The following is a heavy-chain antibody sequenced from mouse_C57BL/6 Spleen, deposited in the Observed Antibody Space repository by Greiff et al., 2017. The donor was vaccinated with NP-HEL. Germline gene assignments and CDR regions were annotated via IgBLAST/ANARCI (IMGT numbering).Heavy chain of an antibody. CDR3: ARGCYYDYDNYFDY. V-gene: IGHV1-61*01. Sequence: QVQLQQPGAELVRPGSSVKLSCKASGYTFTSYWMDWVKQRPGQGLEWIGNIYPSDSETHYNQKFKDKATLTVDKSSSTAYMQLSSLTSEDSAVYYCARGCYYDYDNYFDYWGQGTTLTVSS. CDR1: GYTFTSYW. CDR2: IYPSDSET. D-gene: IGHD2-4*01. J-gene: IGHJ2*01.